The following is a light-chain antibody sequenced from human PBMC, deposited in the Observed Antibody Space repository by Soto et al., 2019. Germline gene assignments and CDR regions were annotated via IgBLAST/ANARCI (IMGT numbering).Light chain of an antibody. CDR1: QSISSW. J-gene: IGKJ4*01. CDR2: DAS. CDR3: QQYNSYSLLT. Sequence: DIQMTQSPSTLSASVGDRVTITCRASQSISSWLAWYQQKPGKAPKLLIYDASSLESGVPSRFSGSGSGTEFTLTISILQPDDFSTYYCQQYNSYSLLTFGGGTKVEIK. V-gene: IGKV1-5*01.